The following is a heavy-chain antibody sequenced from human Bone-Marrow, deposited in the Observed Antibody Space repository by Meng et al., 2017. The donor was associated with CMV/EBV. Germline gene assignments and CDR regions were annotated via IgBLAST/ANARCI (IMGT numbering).Heavy chain of an antibody. Sequence: ASVKVSCKASGYTFTGYYMHWVRQAPGQGLEWMGWINPNSGGTNYAQKFQGRVTMTRDTSISTAYMELSRLRSDDTAVYYCAREVYSSSWYKGAPGYWGQGTLVTFSS. D-gene: IGHD6-13*01. CDR3: AREVYSSSWYKGAPGY. J-gene: IGHJ4*02. CDR2: INPNSGGT. CDR1: GYTFTGYY. V-gene: IGHV1-2*02.